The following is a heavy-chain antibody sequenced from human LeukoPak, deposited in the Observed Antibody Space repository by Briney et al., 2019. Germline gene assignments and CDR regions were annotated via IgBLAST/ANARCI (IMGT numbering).Heavy chain of an antibody. Sequence: PSETLSLTCTVTGYSISSGYYWGWIRQPPGKGLEWIGSIYHSGSTYYNPSLKSRVTISVDTSKNQFSLKLSSVTAADTAVYYCAAGYDSSGYQFDYWGQGTLVTVSS. CDR1: GYSISSGYY. J-gene: IGHJ4*02. D-gene: IGHD3-22*01. V-gene: IGHV4-38-2*02. CDR3: AAGYDSSGYQFDY. CDR2: IYHSGST.